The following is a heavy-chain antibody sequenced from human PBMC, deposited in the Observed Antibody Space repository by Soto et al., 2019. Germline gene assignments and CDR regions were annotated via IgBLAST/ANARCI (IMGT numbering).Heavy chain of an antibody. CDR3: AKDRIHYDFWSGYYVSDAFDI. CDR1: GFTFSSYA. Sequence: GGSLRLSCAASGFTFSSYAMSWVRQAPGKGLEWVSAISGSGGSTYYADSVKGRFTISRDNSKNTLYLQMNSLRAEDTAVYYCAKDRIHYDFWSGYYVSDAFDIWGQGTMVTVSS. CDR2: ISGSGGST. V-gene: IGHV3-23*01. J-gene: IGHJ3*02. D-gene: IGHD3-3*01.